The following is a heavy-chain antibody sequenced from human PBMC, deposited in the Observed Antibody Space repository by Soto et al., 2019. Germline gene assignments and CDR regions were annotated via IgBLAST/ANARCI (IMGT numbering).Heavy chain of an antibody. D-gene: IGHD6-13*01. V-gene: IGHV1-46*01. J-gene: IGHJ4*02. CDR2: INLSGGST. CDR1: GSTFTSYY. Sequence: ASVKVSFKTSGSTFTSYYIHWVRQAPGQGLEWMGVINLSGGSTSHAQKFQGRVTMTGDTSTRTVYMEMSSLESEDTAVYYCARHLTQQLLLDVWGQGTLVTVSS. CDR3: ARHLTQQLLLDV.